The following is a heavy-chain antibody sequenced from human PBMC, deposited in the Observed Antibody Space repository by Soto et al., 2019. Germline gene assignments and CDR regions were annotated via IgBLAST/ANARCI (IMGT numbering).Heavy chain of an antibody. CDR2: IYPSDSDT. D-gene: IGHD6-13*01. V-gene: IGHV5-51*01. J-gene: IGHJ4*02. CDR3: VRRADRSSWYVAY. Sequence: HGESLKISCKGSGYSFTSYWIGWVRQMPGKGLEWMGIIYPSDSDTRYSPSFQGQVTISADKSISTAYLQWSSLKASDTAMYYCVRRADRSSWYVAYWGQGTLVTVSS. CDR1: GYSFTSYW.